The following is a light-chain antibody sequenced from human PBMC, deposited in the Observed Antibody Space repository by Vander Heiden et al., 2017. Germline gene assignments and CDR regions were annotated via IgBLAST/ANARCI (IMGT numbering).Light chain of an antibody. J-gene: IGKJ4*01. CDR1: QSVLYNSNNKNY. Sequence: DIVMTQSPDSLAVSLGERATINCKSSQSVLYNSNNKNYLSWYQQKPGQPPKLLIYWASTRESGVPDRFSGSGSGTDFTLTISSLQAEDVAVYYCQQYYSNNLTFGGETKVEIK. CDR2: WAS. V-gene: IGKV4-1*01. CDR3: QQYYSNNLT.